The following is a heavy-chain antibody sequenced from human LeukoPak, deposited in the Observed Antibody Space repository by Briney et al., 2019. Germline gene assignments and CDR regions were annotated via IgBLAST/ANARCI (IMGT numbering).Heavy chain of an antibody. V-gene: IGHV3-33*01. J-gene: IGHJ4*02. D-gene: IGHD3-22*01. CDR1: GFTFSSYG. Sequence: GGSLRLSCAASGFTFSSYGMHWVRQAPGKELEWVAVIWYDGRNKYYADSVKGRLTISRDNSKNTLYLQMNSLRAEDTAVYYCARLGQGFYYDSSGYFDYWGQGTLVTVSS. CDR2: IWYDGRNK. CDR3: ARLGQGFYYDSSGYFDY.